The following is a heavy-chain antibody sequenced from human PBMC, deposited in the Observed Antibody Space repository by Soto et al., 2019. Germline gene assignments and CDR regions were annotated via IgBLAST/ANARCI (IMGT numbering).Heavy chain of an antibody. Sequence: ESGPTLVNPTQTLTLTCTFSGFSLSTDRVGVGWIRQPPGKALDWLAVIYWDDSKTYSPSLKSRLTITKDTSKNQVVLTMTNMDPVDTATYYCAHDYGGRCLYWGQGTLVTVAS. V-gene: IGHV2-5*02. CDR2: IYWDDSK. D-gene: IGHD1-26*01. J-gene: IGHJ4*02. CDR3: AHDYGGRCLY. CDR1: GFSLSTDRVG.